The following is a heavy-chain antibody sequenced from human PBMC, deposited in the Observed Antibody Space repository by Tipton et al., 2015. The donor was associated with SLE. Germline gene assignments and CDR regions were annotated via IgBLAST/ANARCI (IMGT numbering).Heavy chain of an antibody. D-gene: IGHD3-10*01. V-gene: IGHV4-34*01. Sequence: LRLSCAVSGGTFSGNYWTWIRQPPGKGLDWIGEINHSGDTNYSPSLESRLTISLDMSRSQFSLKLTSVTAADTAVYYCARLSSMVRRAQGWFDPWGQGTLVTVSS. CDR2: INHSGDT. J-gene: IGHJ5*02. CDR1: GGTFSGNY. CDR3: ARLSSMVRRAQGWFDP.